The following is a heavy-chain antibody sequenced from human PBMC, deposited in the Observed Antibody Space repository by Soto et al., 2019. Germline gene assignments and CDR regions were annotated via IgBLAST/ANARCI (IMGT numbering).Heavy chain of an antibody. Sequence: SETLSLTCTFSGGSISSYYWSWIRQPPGKGLEWIGYIYYSGSTNYNPSLKSRVTISVDTSKNQFSLKLSSVTAADTAVYYCARVPGTYYDILTGYLPTDAFDIWGQGTMVTVSS. CDR1: GGSISSYY. V-gene: IGHV4-59*01. J-gene: IGHJ3*02. CDR3: ARVPGTYYDILTGYLPTDAFDI. D-gene: IGHD3-9*01. CDR2: IYYSGST.